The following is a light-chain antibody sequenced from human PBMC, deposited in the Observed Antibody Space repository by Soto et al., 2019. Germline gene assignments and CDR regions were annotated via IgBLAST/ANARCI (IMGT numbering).Light chain of an antibody. V-gene: IGKV1-12*01. J-gene: IGKJ1*01. CDR1: QAISTW. Sequence: DIQMTLSPSSVSASVGDRVTITCRASQAISTWLAWYQQNPGKAPKLLIYSASNLQSGVPSRFSGSGSGTDFTLTISSLQPEDFATYYCQQANSFPRTFGQGTKVEIK. CDR2: SAS. CDR3: QQANSFPRT.